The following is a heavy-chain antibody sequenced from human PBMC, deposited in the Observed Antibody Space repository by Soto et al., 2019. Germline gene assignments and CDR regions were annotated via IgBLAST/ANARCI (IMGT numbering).Heavy chain of an antibody. CDR3: ARDRLRRGLDY. J-gene: IGHJ4*02. D-gene: IGHD5-12*01. V-gene: IGHV3-30-3*01. CDR1: GFTFSSYA. CDR2: ISYDGSNK. Sequence: QVQLVESGGGVVQPGRSLRLSCAASGFTFSSYAMHWVRQAPGKGLEWVAVISYDGSNKYYADPVKGRFTISRDNSKNTLYLQMNSLRAEDTAVYYCARDRLRRGLDYWGQGTLVTVSS.